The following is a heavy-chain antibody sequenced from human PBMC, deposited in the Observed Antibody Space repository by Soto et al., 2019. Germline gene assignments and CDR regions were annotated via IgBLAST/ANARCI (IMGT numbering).Heavy chain of an antibody. CDR1: GFTFGNYT. CDR2: ISWDGVLR. CDR3: TTGIYYDFLTGYHNVAY. V-gene: IGHV3-43*01. D-gene: IGHD3-9*01. Sequence: GSRRLSCAASGFTFGNYTMHWVRQTPERGLEWVSLISWDGVLRFYADSVEGRFTISRDNSRNSLYLQMNSLKTEDTAVYYCTTGIYYDFLTGYHNVAYWGQGTLVTVSS. J-gene: IGHJ4*02.